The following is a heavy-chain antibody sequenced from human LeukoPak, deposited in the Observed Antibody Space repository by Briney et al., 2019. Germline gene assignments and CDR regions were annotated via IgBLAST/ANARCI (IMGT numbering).Heavy chain of an antibody. Sequence: PGGSLRLSCAASGFTFDDYGMSWVRQAPGKGLEWIGSIYHSGSTYYNPSLKSRVTISVDTSKNQFSLKLSSVTAADTAVYYCARGGTGYSSNWGQGTLVTVSS. J-gene: IGHJ4*02. CDR2: IYHSGST. CDR1: GFTFDDYG. V-gene: IGHV4-38-2*01. CDR3: ARGGTGYSSN. D-gene: IGHD6-13*01.